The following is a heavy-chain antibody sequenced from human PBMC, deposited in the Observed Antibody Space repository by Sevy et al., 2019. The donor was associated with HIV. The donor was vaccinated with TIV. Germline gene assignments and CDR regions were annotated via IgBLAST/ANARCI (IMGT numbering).Heavy chain of an antibody. Sequence: GGSLRLSCAASGFTFSHYWMTWVRQAPGKGPEWVANIKGDGSEKYYVDSVRGRVTISRDNAKNSLYLQMNSLRGEDTALYYCARDCNSATCLWGLDVWGQGTTVTVSS. CDR2: IKGDGSEK. D-gene: IGHD1-26*01. CDR3: ARDCNSATCLWGLDV. CDR1: GFTFSHYW. V-gene: IGHV3-7*03. J-gene: IGHJ6*02.